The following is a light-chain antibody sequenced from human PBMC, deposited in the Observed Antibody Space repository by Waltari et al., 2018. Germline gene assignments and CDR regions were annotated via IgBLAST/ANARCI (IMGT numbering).Light chain of an antibody. V-gene: IGLV3-21*01. CDR3: QVWDANTDPGV. J-gene: IGLJ1*01. CDR2: YDS. Sequence: SYVLTQPPSVSVAPGEMARLTCGGNNIASKRVKRYRQRPGQAPVLVISYDSDRPSGIPDRLSGSNSGNTATLTISRVEAGDEADYYCQVWDANTDPGVFGTGTEVTVL. CDR1: NIASKR.